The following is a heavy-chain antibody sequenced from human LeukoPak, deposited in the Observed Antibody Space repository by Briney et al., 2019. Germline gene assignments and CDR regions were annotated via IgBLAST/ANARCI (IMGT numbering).Heavy chain of an antibody. CDR3: ARTQGDAFDI. V-gene: IGHV4-28*01. J-gene: IGHJ3*02. CDR1: GYSISSSNW. CDR2: SYYSESP. Sequence: SDTLSLTPAVSGYSISSSNWWGWIRHPPGKGLEWIGYSYYSESPYYNPPLKSRVTMSVDTSKNQFSLTLSSVTAVDTAVYYCARTQGDAFDIWGQGTMVTVSS.